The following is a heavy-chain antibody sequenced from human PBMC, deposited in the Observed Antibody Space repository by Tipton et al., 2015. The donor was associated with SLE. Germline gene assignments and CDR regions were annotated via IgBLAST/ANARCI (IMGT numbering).Heavy chain of an antibody. Sequence: TLSLTCTVSGGPISSSSYYWGWIRQPPGKGLEWIGSIYYSGSTYYNPSLKSRVTISVDTSKNQFSLKLSSVTAADTAVYYCARDRGIAVAGTTDYWGQGTLVTVSS. CDR2: IYYSGST. CDR3: ARDRGIAVAGTTDY. CDR1: GGPISSSSYY. J-gene: IGHJ4*02. D-gene: IGHD6-19*01. V-gene: IGHV4-39*07.